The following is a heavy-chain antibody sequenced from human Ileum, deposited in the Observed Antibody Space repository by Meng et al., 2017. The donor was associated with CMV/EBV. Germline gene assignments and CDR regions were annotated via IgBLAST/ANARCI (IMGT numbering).Heavy chain of an antibody. V-gene: IGHV4-30-4*01. CDR2: SNYSGST. J-gene: IGHJ4*02. CDR1: STSIGNTYNS. CDR3: ARRHYNNYAIDY. D-gene: IGHD4-11*01. Sequence: VHPQVTGVGSVKHVQNLSLPCKVSSTSIGNTYNSCSWHRQPPGKGLELIGYSNYSGSTYYNPSLTSLHSRIAISLDTSKNPFSLNLTSVTAADTAMYYCARRHYNNYAIDYWGQGTLVTVSS.